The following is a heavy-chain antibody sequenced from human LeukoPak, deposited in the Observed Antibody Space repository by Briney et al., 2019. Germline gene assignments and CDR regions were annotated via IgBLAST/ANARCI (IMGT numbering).Heavy chain of an antibody. D-gene: IGHD6-13*01. V-gene: IGHV4-38-2*02. CDR1: GYSISSGYY. CDR3: ARGRGIAAALLWGKGYYYMDV. Sequence: PSETLSLTCTVSGYSISSGYYWGWIRQPPGKGLEWIGSIYHSGSTYYNPSLKSRVTISVDTSKNQFSLKLSSVTAADTAVYYCARGRGIAAALLWGKGYYYMDVWGKGTTVTVSS. CDR2: IYHSGST. J-gene: IGHJ6*03.